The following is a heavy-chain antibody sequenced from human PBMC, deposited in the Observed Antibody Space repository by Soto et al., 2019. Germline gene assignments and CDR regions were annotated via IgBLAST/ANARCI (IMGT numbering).Heavy chain of an antibody. D-gene: IGHD2-2*01. J-gene: IGHJ4*02. CDR1: GFTFSSYS. V-gene: IGHV3-21*01. CDR3: AREKLGCSSTSCYAYEFDY. Sequence: GGSLRLSCAASGFTFSSYSMNWVRQAPGKGLEWVSSISSSSSYIYYADSVKGRFTISRDNAKNSLYLQMNSLRAEDTAVYYCAREKLGCSSTSCYAYEFDYWGQGTLVTVSS. CDR2: ISSSSSYI.